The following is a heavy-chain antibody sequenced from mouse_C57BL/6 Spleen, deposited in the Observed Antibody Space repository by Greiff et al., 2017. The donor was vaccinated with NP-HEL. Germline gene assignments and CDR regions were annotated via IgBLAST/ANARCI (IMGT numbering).Heavy chain of an antibody. Sequence: QVTLKESGPGILQPSQTLSLTCSFSGFSLSTFGMGVGWIRQPSGQGLEWLAHIWWDDDKYYNPALKSRLTISKDTSKNQVFLKIANVDTADTATYYCARMTDDYGAWFAYWGQGTLVTVSA. V-gene: IGHV8-8*01. CDR1: GFSLSTFGMG. CDR2: IWWDDDK. J-gene: IGHJ3*01. CDR3: ARMTDDYGAWFAY. D-gene: IGHD2-4*01.